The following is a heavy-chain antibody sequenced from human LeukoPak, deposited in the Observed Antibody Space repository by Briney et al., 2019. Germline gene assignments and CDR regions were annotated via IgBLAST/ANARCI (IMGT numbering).Heavy chain of an antibody. V-gene: IGHV4-34*01. CDR3: ARGRRYYYDSSGSGYFDY. D-gene: IGHD3-22*01. J-gene: IGHJ4*02. Sequence: PSETPSLTCAVYGGSFSGYYWSWIRQPPGKGLEWIGEINHSGSTNYNPSLKSRVTISVDTSKNQFSLKLSSVTAADTAVYYCARGRRYYYDSSGSGYFDYWGQGTLVTVSS. CDR2: INHSGST. CDR1: GGSFSGYY.